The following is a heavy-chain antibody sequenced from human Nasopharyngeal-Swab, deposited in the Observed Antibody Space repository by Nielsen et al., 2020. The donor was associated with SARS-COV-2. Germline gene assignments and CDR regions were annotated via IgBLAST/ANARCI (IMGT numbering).Heavy chain of an antibody. J-gene: IGHJ4*02. CDR1: GFSFSDYY. D-gene: IGHD3-22*01. CDR2: ISSSGGTI. CDR3: AREVDSYDNSGYWSF. Sequence: GESLKISCAASGFSFSDYYMSWIRQAPGKGLEWISYISSSGGTIYSADSVKGRFTISRDNAKNSLYLQMNSLRAEDSAVYYCAREVDSYDNSGYWSFWGQGTLVTVSS. V-gene: IGHV3-11*04.